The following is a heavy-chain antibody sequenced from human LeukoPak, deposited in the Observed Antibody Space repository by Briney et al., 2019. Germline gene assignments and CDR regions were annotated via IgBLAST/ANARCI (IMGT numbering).Heavy chain of an antibody. Sequence: ASVKVSCKASGYTFTSYGINWVRQAPGQGLEWMGWINPNSGGTNYAQKFQGWVTMTRDTSISTAYMELSRLRSDDTAVYYCARGDWYFDLWGRGTLVTVSS. J-gene: IGHJ2*01. CDR2: INPNSGGT. CDR3: ARGDWYFDL. V-gene: IGHV1-2*04. CDR1: GYTFTSYG.